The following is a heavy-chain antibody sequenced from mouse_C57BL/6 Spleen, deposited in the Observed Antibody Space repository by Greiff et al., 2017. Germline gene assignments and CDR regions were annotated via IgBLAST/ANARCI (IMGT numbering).Heavy chain of an antibody. CDR2: LYPGDGDT. Sequence: QVQLQQSVPELVKPGASVKISCKASGYAFSSSWMNWVKQRPGKGLEGIGRLYPGDGDTNYNGKFKGKATMTADKSSSTADMQISSMTSEDYAVYFCARGGIYYDYDKLNWDFDVWGTGTTVTVSS. CDR3: ARGGIYYDYDKLNWDFDV. V-gene: IGHV1-82*01. D-gene: IGHD2-4*01. CDR1: GYAFSSSW. J-gene: IGHJ1*03.